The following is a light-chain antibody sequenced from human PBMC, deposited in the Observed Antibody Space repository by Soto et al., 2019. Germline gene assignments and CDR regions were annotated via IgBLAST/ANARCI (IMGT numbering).Light chain of an antibody. CDR1: KNDIGVYDF. V-gene: IGLV2-8*01. CDR3: SSFVGAPVI. Sequence: QAVVTQPPSASGSPGESLIISCTGTKNDIGVYDFVSWYQHHPGKAPRLIIYEVVQRPSGVPDRFSGSKSGDTASLTVSGLQAEDEADYYCSSFVGAPVIFGGGTKVTVL. CDR2: EVV. J-gene: IGLJ2*01.